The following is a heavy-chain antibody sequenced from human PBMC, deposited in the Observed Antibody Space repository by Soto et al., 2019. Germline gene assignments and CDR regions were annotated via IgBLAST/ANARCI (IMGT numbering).Heavy chain of an antibody. V-gene: IGHV1-69*01. CDR3: ANSYDDSSGYYPPYYYGMDV. D-gene: IGHD3-22*01. CDR1: GGTFSSYA. Sequence: QVQLVQSGAEVKKPGSSVKVSCKASGGTFSSYAISWVRQAPGQGLEWMGGIIPIFGTANYAQKFQGRVTITADESTSTAYMELSSLRSEDTAVYYCANSYDDSSGYYPPYYYGMDVWGQGTTVTVSS. CDR2: IIPIFGTA. J-gene: IGHJ6*02.